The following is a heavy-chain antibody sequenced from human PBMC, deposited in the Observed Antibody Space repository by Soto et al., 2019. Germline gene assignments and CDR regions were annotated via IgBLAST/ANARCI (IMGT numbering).Heavy chain of an antibody. CDR1: GYMFTTYA. V-gene: IGHV1-3*01. D-gene: IGHD6-19*01. J-gene: IGHJ4*02. Sequence: QVRLVQSGAEVKKPGASVKDSCKASGYMFTTYAIHWVRQAPGHRLEWMAWINPANGKTKSSQKYQGRVTFTRDTSATTAYMELTSLTPEDTAVYYCARHSGQWLVLGTVDYWGQGTLVTVSS. CDR2: INPANGKT. CDR3: ARHSGQWLVLGTVDY.